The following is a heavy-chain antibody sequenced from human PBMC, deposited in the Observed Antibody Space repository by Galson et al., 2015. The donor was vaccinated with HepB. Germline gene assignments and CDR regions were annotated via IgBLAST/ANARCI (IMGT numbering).Heavy chain of an antibody. CDR2: ISSSSSTI. J-gene: IGHJ3*02. CDR3: AREGITIFGVVIPDAFDI. Sequence: SLRLSCAASGFTFSSYAMHWVRQAPGKGLEWVSYISSSSSTIYYADSVKGRFTISRDNAKNSLYLQMNSLRAEDTAVYYCAREGITIFGVVIPDAFDIWGQGTMVTVSS. CDR1: GFTFSSYA. D-gene: IGHD3-3*01. V-gene: IGHV3-48*01.